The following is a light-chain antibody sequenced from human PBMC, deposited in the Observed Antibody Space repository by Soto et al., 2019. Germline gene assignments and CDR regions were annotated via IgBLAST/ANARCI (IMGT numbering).Light chain of an antibody. V-gene: IGKV3-20*01. CDR3: QQYGSSPYT. J-gene: IGKJ2*01. CDR1: QSVSSSY. CDR2: GAS. Sequence: EIVLTQSPGTLSLSPGERATLSCRASQSVSSSYLAWYQQKPGQPPSLLTYGASSRATGIPDRFSGSGSGTDFTLTISRLEPEDFAVYYCQQYGSSPYTFGQGTKLEIK.